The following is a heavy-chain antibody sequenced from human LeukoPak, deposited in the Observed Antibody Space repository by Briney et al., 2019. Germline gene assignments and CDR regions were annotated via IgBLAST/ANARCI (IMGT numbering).Heavy chain of an antibody. CDR3: ARMGNDYGRTDPINYFDY. V-gene: IGHV1-69*13. Sequence: SVKVSCKASGYTFTSYYMHWVRQAPGQGLEWMGGIIPIFGTANYAQKFQGRVTITADESTSTAYMELSSLRSEDTAVYYCARMGNDYGRTDPINYFDYWGQGTLVTVPS. CDR1: GYTFTSYY. J-gene: IGHJ4*02. D-gene: IGHD4-17*01. CDR2: IIPIFGTA.